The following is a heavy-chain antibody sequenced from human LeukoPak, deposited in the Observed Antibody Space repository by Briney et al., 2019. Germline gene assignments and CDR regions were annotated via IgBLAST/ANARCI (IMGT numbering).Heavy chain of an antibody. CDR2: ISSSGSYI. V-gene: IGHV3-21*01. J-gene: IGHJ4*02. D-gene: IGHD6-13*01. CDR1: GFTFSSYS. CDR3: ARHSAGPFDY. Sequence: KSGGSLRLSCAASGFTFSSYSMNWVRQAPGKGLEWVSSISSSGSYIYYTDSIKGRFTISRDNAKNSLYLQLNSLRAEDTAVYYCARHSAGPFDYWGQGTLVTVSS.